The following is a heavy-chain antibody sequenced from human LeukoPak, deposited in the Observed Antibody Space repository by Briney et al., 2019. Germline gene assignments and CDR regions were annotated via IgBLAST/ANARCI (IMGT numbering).Heavy chain of an antibody. CDR3: ARGSFALGSGCSD. CDR2: IWYDGSNK. V-gene: IGHV3-33*01. CDR1: GFTFSSYA. Sequence: PGRSLRLSCAASGFTFSSYAMHWVRQAPGKGLEWVAVIWYDGSNKYYADSVKGRFTISRDNSKNTLFLQMNSLGADDTAVYYCARGSFALGSGCSDWGQGTLVTVSS. J-gene: IGHJ4*02. D-gene: IGHD6-19*01.